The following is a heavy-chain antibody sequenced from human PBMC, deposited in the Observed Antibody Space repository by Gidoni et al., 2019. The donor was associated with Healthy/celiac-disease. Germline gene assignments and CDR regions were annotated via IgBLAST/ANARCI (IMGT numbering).Heavy chain of an antibody. V-gene: IGHV4-39*07. J-gene: IGHJ4*02. Sequence: QLQLQESGPGLVKPSETLSLTCTVSGGSISISSYYWGWIRQPPGKGLEWIGSIYYRGSTYYNPSLKSRVTISVDTSKNQFSLKLSSATAADTAVYYCAREGRAFGVVIDEPFDYWGQGTLVTVSS. CDR2: IYYRGST. D-gene: IGHD3-3*01. CDR3: AREGRAFGVVIDEPFDY. CDR1: GGSISISSYY.